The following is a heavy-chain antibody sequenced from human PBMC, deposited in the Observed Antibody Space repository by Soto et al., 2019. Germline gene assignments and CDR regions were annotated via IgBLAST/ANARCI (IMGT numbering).Heavy chain of an antibody. J-gene: IGHJ5*02. CDR2: TYYRSKRYN. D-gene: IGHD1-7*01. Sequence: PSQTLSLTCVISGDSVSSNSAAWNWIRQSPSRGLEWLGRTYYRSKRYNDYAVSVKSRITINPDTSKNQFSLQLNSVTPEDTAVYYCARDGLTGTTWEVNWFDPWGQGTLVTVSS. V-gene: IGHV6-1*01. CDR3: ARDGLTGTTWEVNWFDP. CDR1: GDSVSSNSAA.